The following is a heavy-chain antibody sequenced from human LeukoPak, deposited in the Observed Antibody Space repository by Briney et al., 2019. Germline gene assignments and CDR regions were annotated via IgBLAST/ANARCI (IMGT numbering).Heavy chain of an antibody. D-gene: IGHD1-26*01. V-gene: IGHV4-4*07. CDR3: ASYSGSYAYYGS. J-gene: IGHJ4*02. Sequence: SETLSLTCTVSGASISSYYWSWIRQPAGKGLEWIGRICSSGSTNYNPSLKSRVTMSVDTSKNQFSLKLTSVTAADTAVYYCASYSGSYAYYGSWGQGALVTVSS. CDR2: ICSSGST. CDR1: GASISSYY.